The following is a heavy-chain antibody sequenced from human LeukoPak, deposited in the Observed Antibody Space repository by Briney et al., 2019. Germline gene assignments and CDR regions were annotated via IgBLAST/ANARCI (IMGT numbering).Heavy chain of an antibody. D-gene: IGHD3-16*01. CDR2: IKQEGSEK. CDR3: ARWGGVNFDY. J-gene: IGHJ4*02. CDR1: GFTFSSDW. Sequence: GGSLRLSCAASGFTFSSDWMSWVRQAPGKGLEWVANIKQEGSEKYYVDSVRGGFTISRDNAKNSLYQQMNGLRAEDTDVYYCARWGGVNFDYWGQGTLVTVPS. V-gene: IGHV3-7*01.